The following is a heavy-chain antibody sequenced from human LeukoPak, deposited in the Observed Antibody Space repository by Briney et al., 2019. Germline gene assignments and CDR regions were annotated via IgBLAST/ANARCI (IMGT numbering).Heavy chain of an antibody. Sequence: SQTLSLTCAISGDSVSSKSASWHWIRQSPSRGLEWLGRTYSRSKWFNDYAVSVKSRITVNPDTSKNQFSLHLTSVTPDDTAVYYCARGTGSLDYWGQGTLVTVSS. D-gene: IGHD1-26*01. V-gene: IGHV6-1*01. CDR1: GDSVSSKSAS. J-gene: IGHJ4*02. CDR3: ARGTGSLDY. CDR2: TYSRSKWFN.